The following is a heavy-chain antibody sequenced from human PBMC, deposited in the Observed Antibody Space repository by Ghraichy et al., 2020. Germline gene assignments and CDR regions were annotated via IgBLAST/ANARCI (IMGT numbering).Heavy chain of an antibody. Sequence: ASVKVSCKASGYTFTSYDINWVRQATGQGLEWMGWMNPNSGNTGYAQKFQGRVTMTRNTSISTAYMELSSLRSEDTAVYYCARTLDFWSGSELVSWFDPWGQGTLVTVSS. CDR3: ARTLDFWSGSELVSWFDP. D-gene: IGHD3-3*01. J-gene: IGHJ5*02. V-gene: IGHV1-8*01. CDR1: GYTFTSYD. CDR2: MNPNSGNT.